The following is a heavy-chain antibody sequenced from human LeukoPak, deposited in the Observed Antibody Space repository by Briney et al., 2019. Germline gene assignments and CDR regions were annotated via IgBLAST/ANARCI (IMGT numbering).Heavy chain of an antibody. CDR2: XXXSGGST. CDR3: AKDQEYYYDSSGYWVY. Sequence: LSXXAXXFXFXXXXMSXXXQXPXXXXXXXSXXXXSGGSTYYADSVKGRFTISRDNSKNTLYLQMNSLRAEDTAVYYCAKDQEYYYDSSGYWVYWGQGTLVTVSS. J-gene: IGHJ4*02. D-gene: IGHD3-22*01. CDR1: XFXFXXXX. V-gene: IGHV3-23*01.